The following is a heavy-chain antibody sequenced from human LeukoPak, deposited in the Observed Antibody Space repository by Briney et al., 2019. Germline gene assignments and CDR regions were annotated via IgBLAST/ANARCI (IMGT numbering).Heavy chain of an antibody. Sequence: SETLSLTCTVSGGSVSSSSYYWGWIRQPPGKGLEWIGNIYYSGNTYYNPSLKSRVTISVDTSKNQFSLKLSSVTAADTAVYYCARLTPKGLWSMVRGVKGGFDYWGQGTLVTVSS. CDR1: GGSVSSSSYY. CDR3: ARLTPKGLWSMVRGVKGGFDY. V-gene: IGHV4-39*07. J-gene: IGHJ4*02. D-gene: IGHD3-10*01. CDR2: IYYSGNT.